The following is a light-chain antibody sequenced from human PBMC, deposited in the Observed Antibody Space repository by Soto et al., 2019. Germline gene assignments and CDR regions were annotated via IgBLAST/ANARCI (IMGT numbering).Light chain of an antibody. Sequence: QSVLTQPASVSGSPGQSITISCTGSSSDVGKYNLVSWYQWHPGKAPKLMIYEDSQRPSGVSNRFSGSKSGTTASLTISGLQAEDEADYYCCSYAGSDIFVVFGGGTKLTVL. CDR2: EDS. CDR3: CSYAGSDIFVV. V-gene: IGLV2-23*02. J-gene: IGLJ2*01. CDR1: SSDVGKYNL.